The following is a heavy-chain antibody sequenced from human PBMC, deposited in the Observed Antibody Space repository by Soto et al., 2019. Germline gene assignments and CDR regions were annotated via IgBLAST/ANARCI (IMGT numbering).Heavy chain of an antibody. Sequence: PGGSLRLSCAASGFTFSSYGMHWVRQAPGKWLEWAAVISYDGSNKYYADSVKGRFTISRDNSKNTLYLQMNSLRAEDTAVYYCAKDNYDFWSGYYSYWGQGXLVTVYS. CDR2: ISYDGSNK. J-gene: IGHJ4*02. V-gene: IGHV3-30*18. CDR3: AKDNYDFWSGYYSY. D-gene: IGHD3-3*01. CDR1: GFTFSSYG.